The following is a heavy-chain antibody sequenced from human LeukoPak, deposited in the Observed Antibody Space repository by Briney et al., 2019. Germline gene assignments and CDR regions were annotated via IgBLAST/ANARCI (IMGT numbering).Heavy chain of an antibody. D-gene: IGHD5-24*01. CDR3: ARVQMATIFDS. J-gene: IGHJ4*02. CDR1: VASISSGNSY. V-gene: IGHV4-30-4*01. Sequence: PSQTLSLTCTLSVASISSGNSYWGWIRQHPGKGLEWIGYISYSGSTYNASLKSRVSVSIDTSNNRFSLKLTSMTAADTAIYYCARVQMATIFDSWGQGTLVTVSS. CDR2: ISYSGST.